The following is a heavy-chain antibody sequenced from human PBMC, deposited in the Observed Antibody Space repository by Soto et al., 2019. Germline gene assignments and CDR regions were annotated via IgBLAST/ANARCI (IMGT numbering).Heavy chain of an antibody. V-gene: IGHV1-18*01. Sequence: ASVKVSCKGSGYTVTSYGISWVRQAPGQGLEWMGWISAYNGNTNYAQKLQGRVTMTTDTSTSTAYMELRSLRSDDTAVYYCARVYYDILTGYRAENWFDPWGQGTLVTVSS. CDR2: ISAYNGNT. J-gene: IGHJ5*02. D-gene: IGHD3-9*01. CDR1: GYTVTSYG. CDR3: ARVYYDILTGYRAENWFDP.